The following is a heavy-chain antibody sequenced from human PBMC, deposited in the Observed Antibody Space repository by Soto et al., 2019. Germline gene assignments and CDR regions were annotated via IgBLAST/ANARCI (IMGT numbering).Heavy chain of an antibody. CDR2: MDYDETNK. CDR3: ARDLAHWSICFED. Sequence: QVQLVESGGGVVQPGRSLRVSCVASGISISRHGMHWVRQAPGKGLERVAGMDYDETNKYYADYVKGRFTISRDTSKNTVYLQMNGLRVVDPAVYFCARDLAHWSICFEDRGQGTLVSVSS. D-gene: IGHD2-8*02. CDR1: GISISRHG. J-gene: IGHJ4*02. V-gene: IGHV3-33*01.